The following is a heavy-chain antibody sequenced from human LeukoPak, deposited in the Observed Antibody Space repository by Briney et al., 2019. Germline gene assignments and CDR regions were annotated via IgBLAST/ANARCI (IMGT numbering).Heavy chain of an antibody. CDR2: ISSSSSYI. D-gene: IGHD3-10*01. V-gene: IGHV3-21*01. CDR1: GFTFSSYS. Sequence: GGSLRLSCAASGFTFSSYSMNWVRQAPGKGLEWVSSISSSSSYIYYADSVKGRFTISRDNAKNSLYLQMNSLRAEDTAVYYCARDYGRGVLWFGEDYWGQGTLVTVSS. CDR3: ARDYGRGVLWFGEDY. J-gene: IGHJ4*02.